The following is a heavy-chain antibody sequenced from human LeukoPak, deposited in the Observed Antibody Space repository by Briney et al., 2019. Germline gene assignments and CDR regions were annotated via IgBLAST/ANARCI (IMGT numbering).Heavy chain of an antibody. CDR2: ISAYNGNT. CDR3: ASSTMVRGVIILEFDY. D-gene: IGHD3-10*01. V-gene: IGHV1-18*04. J-gene: IGHJ4*02. CDR1: GYTFTSYG. Sequence: ASVKVSCKASGYTFTSYGISWVRQAPGQGLEWMEWISAYNGNTNYAQKLQGRVTMTTDTSTSTAYMELRSLRSDDTAVYYCASSTMVRGVIILEFDYWGQGTLVTVSS.